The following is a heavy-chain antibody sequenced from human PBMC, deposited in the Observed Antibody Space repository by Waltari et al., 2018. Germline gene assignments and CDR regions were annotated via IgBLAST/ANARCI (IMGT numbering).Heavy chain of an antibody. D-gene: IGHD6-6*01. Sequence: QVQLQESGPGLVKPSQTLSLTCTVSGGSISSGGYYWSWIRQHPGKGREWIGYIYSSGSTYYNPSLKSRVTISVDTSKNQFSLKLSSVTAADTAVYCCAREGSSSGDDYWGQGTLVTVSS. V-gene: IGHV4-31*03. CDR2: IYSSGST. J-gene: IGHJ4*02. CDR1: GGSISSGGYY. CDR3: AREGSSSGDDY.